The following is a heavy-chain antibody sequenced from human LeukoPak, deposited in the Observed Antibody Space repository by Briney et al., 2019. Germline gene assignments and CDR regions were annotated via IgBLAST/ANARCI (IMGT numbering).Heavy chain of an antibody. D-gene: IGHD5-24*01. V-gene: IGHV3-74*01. CDR1: GFTFSRYW. CDR2: INSDASST. J-gene: IGHJ4*02. CDR3: AVSGDGHNYSDY. Sequence: PGGSLRLSCAASGFTFSRYWMHWVRQAPGKGLVWVSRINSDASSTSYADSVKGRFTISRDNAKSTLYLQMNSLRAEDTAVYYCAVSGDGHNYSDYWGQGTLVTVSS.